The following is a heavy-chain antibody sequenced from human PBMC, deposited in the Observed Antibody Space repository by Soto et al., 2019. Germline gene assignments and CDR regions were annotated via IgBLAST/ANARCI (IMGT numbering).Heavy chain of an antibody. CDR3: AILPSTKRFTDY. J-gene: IGHJ4*02. D-gene: IGHD1-26*01. Sequence: QVQLVESGGGVVQPGRSLRLSCAASGFTFSSYGMHWVRQAPGKGLEWVAVISYDGSNKYYADSVKGRFTISRDNSKNTLYLQMNSLRAEDTAVYYCAILPSTKRFTDYWGQGTLVTVSS. V-gene: IGHV3-30*03. CDR2: ISYDGSNK. CDR1: GFTFSSYG.